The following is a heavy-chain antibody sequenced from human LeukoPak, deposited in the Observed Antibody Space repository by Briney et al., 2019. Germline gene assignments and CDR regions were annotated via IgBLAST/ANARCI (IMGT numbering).Heavy chain of an antibody. D-gene: IGHD6-19*01. CDR1: GGSISSGGYY. CDR3: ARTEPSGWYYFDY. V-gene: IGHV4-61*08. Sequence: SETLSLTCTVSGGSISSGGYYWSWIRQPPGKGLEWIGYIYYSGSTNYNPSLKSRVTISVDTSKNQFSLKLNSVTAADTAVYYCARTEPSGWYYFDYWGQGNLVTVSS. J-gene: IGHJ4*02. CDR2: IYYSGST.